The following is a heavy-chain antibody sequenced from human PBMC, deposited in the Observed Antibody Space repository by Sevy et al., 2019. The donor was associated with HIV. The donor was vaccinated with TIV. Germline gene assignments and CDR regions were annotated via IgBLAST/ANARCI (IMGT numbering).Heavy chain of an antibody. CDR1: GFTFDSYA. Sequence: GGSLRLSCAASGFTFDSYAMQWVRQVAGKGLEWVSTISGSGYATYYADSVKGRFIISRDTSRNTLYLQMNSLRVEDSGVYFCAKDRVTVFGVVVTFDSWGQGTLVTVSS. CDR3: AKDRVTVFGVVVTFDS. J-gene: IGHJ4*02. V-gene: IGHV3-23*01. CDR2: ISGSGYAT. D-gene: IGHD3-3*01.